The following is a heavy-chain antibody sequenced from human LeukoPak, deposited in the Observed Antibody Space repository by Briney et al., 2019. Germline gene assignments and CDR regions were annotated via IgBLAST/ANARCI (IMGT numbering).Heavy chain of an antibody. Sequence: GASVKVSCKAYGYTFTGYYMHLVRQAPGQGLEWMGWINPNSGGTNYAQTFQGRVTMTRDTSISTAYMELSSLRSEDTAVYYCARGGITIFGYWGQGTLVTVSS. V-gene: IGHV1-2*02. D-gene: IGHD3-3*01. CDR3: ARGGITIFGY. CDR1: GYTFTGYY. J-gene: IGHJ4*02. CDR2: INPNSGGT.